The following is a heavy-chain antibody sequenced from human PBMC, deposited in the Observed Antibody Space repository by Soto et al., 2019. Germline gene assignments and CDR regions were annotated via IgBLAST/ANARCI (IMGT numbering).Heavy chain of an antibody. CDR3: AKDYGDYGYINYFDY. CDR1: GFTFSSYA. Sequence: GGSLRLSCAASGFTFSSYAMSWVRQAPGKGLEWVSAISGSGGSTYYADSVKGRFTISRDNSKNTLYLQMNSLRAEDTAVYYCAKDYGDYGYINYFDYWGQGTLVTVSS. D-gene: IGHD4-17*01. J-gene: IGHJ4*02. V-gene: IGHV3-23*01. CDR2: ISGSGGST.